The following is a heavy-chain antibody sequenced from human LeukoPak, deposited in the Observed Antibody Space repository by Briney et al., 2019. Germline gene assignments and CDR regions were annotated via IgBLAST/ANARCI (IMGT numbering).Heavy chain of an antibody. D-gene: IGHD3-16*01. V-gene: IGHV4-59*01. CDR2: VYHTGHT. CDR3: ARHRFGHLFDY. J-gene: IGHJ4*02. CDR1: GFTFSSYA. Sequence: GSLRLSCAASGFTFSSYAMSWIRQPPGKGLEWIGYVYHTGHTHYSPSLKSRVTVSLDTSRNQVSLILSSVTAADTAVYYCARHRFGHLFDYWGQGTLVFVSS.